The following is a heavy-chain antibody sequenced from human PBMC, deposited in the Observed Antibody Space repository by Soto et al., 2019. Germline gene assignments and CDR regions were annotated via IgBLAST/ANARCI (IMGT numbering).Heavy chain of an antibody. Sequence: EVQLLESGGGLVQPGGSLRLSCAASGFTFSSYAMSWVRQAPGKGLAWVSAISGGGGSTYYADSVKGRFTISRDNSQNPLYLQMSSLRAEDTAVYYFAKEGWARGGCFFGVWGQGSLVSGSS. V-gene: IGHV3-23*01. D-gene: IGHD3-10*01. CDR3: AKEGWARGGCFFGV. CDR1: GFTFSSYA. CDR2: ISGGGGST. J-gene: IGHJ4*02.